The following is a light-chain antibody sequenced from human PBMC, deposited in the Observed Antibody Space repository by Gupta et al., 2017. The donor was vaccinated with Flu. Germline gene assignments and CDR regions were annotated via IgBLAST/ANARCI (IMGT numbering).Light chain of an antibody. CDR1: SLRRYS. Sequence: SSELTQDPAVSVALGQTVRVTCQGDSLRRYSASWYRQKPGQAPVLVIYANDNRPSGIPDRFSGSSSGNTASLTITGAQAEDEADYYCNSRDSSGNHVVFGGGTKLTVL. CDR3: NSRDSSGNHVV. CDR2: AND. J-gene: IGLJ2*01. V-gene: IGLV3-19*01.